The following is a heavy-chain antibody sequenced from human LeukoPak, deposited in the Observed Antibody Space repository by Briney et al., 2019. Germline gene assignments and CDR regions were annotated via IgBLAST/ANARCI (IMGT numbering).Heavy chain of an antibody. CDR1: GGTFSSYA. Sequence: SVKVSCKASGGTFSSYAISWVRQAPGQGLEWMGGIIPIFGTANYAQKFQGRVTITTDESTSTAYMELSSLRSEDTAVYYCARSAGSTSFRDAFDIWGQGTMVTVSS. J-gene: IGHJ3*02. CDR3: ARSAGSTSFRDAFDI. V-gene: IGHV1-69*05. D-gene: IGHD2-2*01. CDR2: IIPIFGTA.